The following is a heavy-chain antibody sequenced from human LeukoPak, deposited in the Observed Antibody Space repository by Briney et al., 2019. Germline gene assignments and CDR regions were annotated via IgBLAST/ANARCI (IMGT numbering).Heavy chain of an antibody. Sequence: SETLSLTCTVSGGSISSTGYYWAWIRQPPGTGLEWIATIYYSGTTYYNPSLKSRVTISVDTSKNQFSLKLSSVTAADTAVYYCARSRRFDYFDSWGQGAVVTVSS. CDR1: GGSISSTGYY. J-gene: IGHJ4*02. V-gene: IGHV4-39*01. CDR2: IYYSGTT. CDR3: ARSRRFDYFDS. D-gene: IGHD3-10*01.